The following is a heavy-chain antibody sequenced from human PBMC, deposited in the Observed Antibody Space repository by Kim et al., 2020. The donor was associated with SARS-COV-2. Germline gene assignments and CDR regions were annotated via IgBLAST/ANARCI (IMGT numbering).Heavy chain of an antibody. V-gene: IGHV5-51*01. J-gene: IGHJ4*02. Sequence: RPSFQGQVTISADKSISTAYLQWSSLKASDTAMYYCATLGIAVAGENFDYWGQGTLVTVSS. CDR3: ATLGIAVAGENFDY. D-gene: IGHD6-19*01.